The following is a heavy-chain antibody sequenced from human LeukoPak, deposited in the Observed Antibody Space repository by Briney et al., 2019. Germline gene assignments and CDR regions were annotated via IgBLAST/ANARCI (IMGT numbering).Heavy chain of an antibody. CDR3: ARDLTGGIAVAYGMDV. J-gene: IGHJ6*02. D-gene: IGHD6-19*01. CDR2: IYSGGST. Sequence: GGSLRLSCAASGFTVSSNYMSWVRQAPGKGLEWVSVIYSGGSTYYADSVKGRFTISRDNSKNTLYLQMNSLRAEDTAVYYCARDLTGGIAVAYGMDVWGQGTTVTVTS. CDR1: GFTVSSNY. V-gene: IGHV3-66*01.